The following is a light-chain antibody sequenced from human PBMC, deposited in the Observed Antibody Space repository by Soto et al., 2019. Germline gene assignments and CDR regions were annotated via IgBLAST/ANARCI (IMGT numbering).Light chain of an antibody. Sequence: QSALTQPPSVSGSPGQSVAVSCTGTSSEVSRYNRVSWYQQPPCTAPNLIIYGVSNRPSGVPDRFSGSKSGNTASLTISGLQAEDEADYYCSSFTSSTTYVFGTGTKVTVL. CDR3: SSFTSSTTYV. CDR1: SSEVSRYNR. J-gene: IGLJ1*01. V-gene: IGLV2-18*02. CDR2: GVS.